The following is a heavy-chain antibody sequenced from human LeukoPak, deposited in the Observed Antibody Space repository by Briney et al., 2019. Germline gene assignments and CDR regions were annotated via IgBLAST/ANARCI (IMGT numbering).Heavy chain of an antibody. Sequence: GGSLRLSCAASGFIFSSYWMHWVRQAPGKGLVWVSRINSDGSSTSYADSVKGRFTISRDNSKNTVYLQMNSLRAEDTAIYYCARDLLAVPSRGYFDYWGQGTLVTVSS. CDR3: ARDLLAVPSRGYFDY. CDR1: GFIFSSYW. V-gene: IGHV3-74*01. CDR2: INSDGSST. D-gene: IGHD6-19*01. J-gene: IGHJ4*02.